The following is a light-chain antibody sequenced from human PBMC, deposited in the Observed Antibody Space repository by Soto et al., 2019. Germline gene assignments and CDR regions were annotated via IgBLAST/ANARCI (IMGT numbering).Light chain of an antibody. Sequence: EIIMTQSPATLSVSPGEGATLSCRTSHSISTNLAWYQHKRGQSPRLLVYGASTRATGVPVRFSGSGSGVEFTLSISSLQSEDFAVYYCQQYNSWPTFGGGTKVEIK. J-gene: IGKJ4*01. V-gene: IGKV3-15*01. CDR3: QQYNSWPT. CDR2: GAS. CDR1: HSISTN.